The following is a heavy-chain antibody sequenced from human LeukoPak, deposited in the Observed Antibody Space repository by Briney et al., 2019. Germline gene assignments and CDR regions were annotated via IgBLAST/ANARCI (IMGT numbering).Heavy chain of an antibody. CDR2: ISAYNGNA. D-gene: IGHD2-21*01. Sequence: ASVKVSCKASGYTFTSYGISWVRQAPGQGLEWMGWISAYNGNANYAQKLQGRVTMTTDTSTSTAYMELRSLRSDDTALYCCARYSHYYYYMDVWGKGTTVTISS. V-gene: IGHV1-18*01. J-gene: IGHJ6*03. CDR3: ARYSHYYYYMDV. CDR1: GYTFTSYG.